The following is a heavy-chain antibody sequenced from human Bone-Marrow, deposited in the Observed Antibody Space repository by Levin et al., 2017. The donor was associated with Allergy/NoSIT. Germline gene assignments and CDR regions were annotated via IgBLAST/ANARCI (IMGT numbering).Heavy chain of an antibody. D-gene: IGHD6-13*01. Sequence: GGSLRLSCAASGFTFSSYGMHWVRQAPGKGLEWVAVIWYDGSNKYYADSVKGRFTISRDNSKNTLYLQMNSLRAEDTAVYYCARDWDPWQQLVGGYFQHWGQGTLVTVSS. CDR1: GFTFSSYG. CDR3: ARDWDPWQQLVGGYFQH. J-gene: IGHJ1*01. V-gene: IGHV3-33*01. CDR2: IWYDGSNK.